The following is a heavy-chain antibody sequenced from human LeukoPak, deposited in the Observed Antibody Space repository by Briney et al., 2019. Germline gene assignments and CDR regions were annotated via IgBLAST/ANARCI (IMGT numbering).Heavy chain of an antibody. V-gene: IGHV3-43*02. CDR3: AKDIDAYYDFWSGHFDY. D-gene: IGHD3-3*01. CDR2: ISGDGGST. Sequence: SGGSLRLSCAASGFTFDDYAMHWVRQAPGKGLEWVSLISGDGGSTYYADSVKGRFTISRDNSKNPLYLQMNSLRTEDTALYYCAKDIDAYYDFWSGHFDYWGQGTLVTVSS. J-gene: IGHJ4*02. CDR1: GFTFDDYA.